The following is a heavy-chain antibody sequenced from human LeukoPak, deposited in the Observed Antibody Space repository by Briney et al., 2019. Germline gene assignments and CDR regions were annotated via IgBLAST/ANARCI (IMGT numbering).Heavy chain of an antibody. CDR3: AKMSSSWTFYYGMDV. Sequence: GGSLILSCAASGFTFSSYAMIWVRQAPGKGLEWVSGTNDSGGSTYYADSVKGRFTISRDNSKNTLYLQMNSLRAEDTAVYYCAKMSSSWTFYYGMDVWGQGTTVTVSS. D-gene: IGHD6-13*01. CDR2: TNDSGGST. CDR1: GFTFSSYA. J-gene: IGHJ6*02. V-gene: IGHV3-23*01.